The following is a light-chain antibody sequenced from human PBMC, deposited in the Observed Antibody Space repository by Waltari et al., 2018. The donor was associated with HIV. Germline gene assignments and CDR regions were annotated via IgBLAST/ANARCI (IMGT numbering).Light chain of an antibody. CDR2: DDN. CDR3: VTWDTSLSVLV. Sequence: TQPPSVSAAPGQTVTISCSGSSSNFGKDDVSWYQQLPGSAPQLLIYDDNKRPSGIPDRFSGSKSGTSATLGIAGLHTGDEANYYCVTWDTSLSVLVFGGGTKLTVL. CDR1: SSNFGKDD. V-gene: IGLV1-51*01. J-gene: IGLJ2*01.